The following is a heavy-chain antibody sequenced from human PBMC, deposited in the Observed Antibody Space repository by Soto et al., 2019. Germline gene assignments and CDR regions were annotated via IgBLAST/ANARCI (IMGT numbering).Heavy chain of an antibody. CDR3: ARAGLWLADFDH. CDR2: LYGSGVET. D-gene: IGHD6-19*01. Sequence: LRLSCAASGFTFSSHAMSWVRQAPGKGLEWVSSLYGSGVETHYADSVKGRFTISRDNSKNTVYLQMNSLRVDDTGIYYCARAGLWLADFDHWGRGTLVTVSS. V-gene: IGHV3-23*01. CDR1: GFTFSSHA. J-gene: IGHJ4*02.